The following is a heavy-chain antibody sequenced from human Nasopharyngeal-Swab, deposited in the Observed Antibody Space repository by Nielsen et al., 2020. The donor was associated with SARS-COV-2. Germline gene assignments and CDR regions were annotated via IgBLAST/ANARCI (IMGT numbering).Heavy chain of an antibody. D-gene: IGHD4-23*01. Sequence: LVRHSPGQGLEWMGGIIPIFGTANYAQKFQGRVTITADESTSTAYMELSSLRSEDTAVYYCARARAVVTQNWYFDLWGRGTLVTVSS. J-gene: IGHJ2*01. CDR2: IIPIFGTA. V-gene: IGHV1-69*01. CDR3: ARARAVVTQNWYFDL.